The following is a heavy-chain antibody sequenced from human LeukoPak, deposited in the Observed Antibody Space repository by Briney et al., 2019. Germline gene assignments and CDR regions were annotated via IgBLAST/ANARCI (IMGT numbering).Heavy chain of an antibody. CDR1: GGSFGGYY. Sequence: SETLSLTCAVYGGSFGGYYWTWLRQPPGKGLEWLGEINHSGSTNYNPSLKSRVTISVDTSKNQFSLRLNSVTAADTAVYYCARASAYSSSSGVNYWDQGTLVTVSS. CDR3: ARASAYSSSSGVNY. D-gene: IGHD6-6*01. CDR2: INHSGST. V-gene: IGHV4-34*01. J-gene: IGHJ4*02.